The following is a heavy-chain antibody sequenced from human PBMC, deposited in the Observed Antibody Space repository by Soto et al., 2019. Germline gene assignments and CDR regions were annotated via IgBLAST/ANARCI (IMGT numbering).Heavy chain of an antibody. CDR3: TTVDYYDSSGPFCY. D-gene: IGHD3-22*01. V-gene: IGHV3-15*07. Sequence: GGSLRLSCAASGFTFSNAWMNWVRQAPGKGLEWVGRIKSKTDGGTTDYAAPVKGRFTISRDESKNTLYLQMNSLKTEDTAVYYCTTVDYYDSSGPFCYWGQGTLVTVSS. J-gene: IGHJ4*02. CDR2: IKSKTDGGTT. CDR1: GFTFSNAW.